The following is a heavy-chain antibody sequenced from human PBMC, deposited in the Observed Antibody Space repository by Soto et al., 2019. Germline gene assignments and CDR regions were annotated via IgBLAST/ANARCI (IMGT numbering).Heavy chain of an antibody. V-gene: IGHV5-10-1*01. CDR2: IDPSDSYT. J-gene: IGHJ3*02. D-gene: IGHD2-15*01. CDR3: ARQGCSGGSCYLTAFDI. Sequence: GESLKISCKGSGYSSSTHWLAWVRQMPGKGLEWMGRIDPSDSYTNYSPSFQGHVTISADKSISTAYLQWSSLKASDTAMYYCARQGCSGGSCYLTAFDIWGQGTMVTVSS. CDR1: GYSSSTHW.